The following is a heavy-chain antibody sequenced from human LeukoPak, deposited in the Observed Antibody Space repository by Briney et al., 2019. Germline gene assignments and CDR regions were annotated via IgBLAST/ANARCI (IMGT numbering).Heavy chain of an antibody. CDR3: AREVYSGSYYRAFDI. J-gene: IGHJ3*02. CDR1: GYTFTSYG. Sequence: ASVKVSCKASGYTFTSYGISWVRQAPGQGLEWMGWISAYNGNTNYAQKLQGRATMTTDTSTSTAYMELRSLRSDDTAVYYCAREVYSGSYYRAFDIWGQGTMVTVSS. D-gene: IGHD1-26*01. CDR2: ISAYNGNT. V-gene: IGHV1-18*01.